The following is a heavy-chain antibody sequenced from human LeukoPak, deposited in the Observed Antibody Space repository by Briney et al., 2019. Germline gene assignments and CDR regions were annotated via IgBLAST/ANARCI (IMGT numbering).Heavy chain of an antibody. V-gene: IGHV3-48*03. Sequence: GGSLRLSCAASGFTFSSYEMNWVRQAPGKGLEWVSYISSSGSTIYYADSVKGRFTISRDNAKNSLYLQMNSLRAEDTAVYYCARDVRGVYCSGGSCYYYYYYYMDVWGKGTTVTVSS. CDR1: GFTFSSYE. CDR3: ARDVRGVYCSGGSCYYYYYYYMDV. J-gene: IGHJ6*03. CDR2: ISSSGSTI. D-gene: IGHD2-15*01.